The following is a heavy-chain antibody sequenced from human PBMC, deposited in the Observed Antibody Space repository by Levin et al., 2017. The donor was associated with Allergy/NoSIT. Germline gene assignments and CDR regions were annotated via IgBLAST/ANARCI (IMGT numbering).Heavy chain of an antibody. CDR2: ISSSSYYI. D-gene: IGHD6-19*01. Sequence: ASVKVSCVASGFTFSGDTMNWVRQAPGKGLEWVSSISSSSYYIYYADSVKGRFTISRDNAENSLYLQMDSLRAEDTAVYYCARDSSGWFTLSYYYGMDVWGQGTTVTVSS. CDR1: GFTFSGDT. CDR3: ARDSSGWFTLSYYYGMDV. J-gene: IGHJ6*02. V-gene: IGHV3-21*01.